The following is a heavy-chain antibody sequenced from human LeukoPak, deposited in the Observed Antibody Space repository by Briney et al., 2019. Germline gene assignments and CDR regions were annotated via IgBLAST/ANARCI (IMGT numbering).Heavy chain of an antibody. J-gene: IGHJ4*02. CDR2: IDPSDSNT. CDR1: GYSFTSYW. V-gene: IGHV5-10-1*04. CDR3: ARRMSSEWFFDY. Sequence: GESLKISCKGSGYSFTSYWISWVRQMPGKGLEWMGRIDPSDSNTKYSPSFQGQVTISADKSISTAYLQWSSLKASDTAMYYCARRMSSEWFFDYWGQGTLVTVSS. D-gene: IGHD3-3*01.